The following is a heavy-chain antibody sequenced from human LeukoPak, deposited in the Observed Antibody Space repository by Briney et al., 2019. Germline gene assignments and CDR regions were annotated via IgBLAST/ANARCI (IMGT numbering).Heavy chain of an antibody. CDR2: ITSNGDTT. CDR3: ARDQGGYASY. V-gene: IGHV3-64*01. Sequence: GGSLRLSCAASGFTFSYYAMHWVRQAPGKGLEYVSSITSNGDTTYYATSVQGRFTISRDNSKNTLYLQMGSLRAEGLAVYYCARDQGGYASYWGQGTLVTVSS. J-gene: IGHJ4*02. D-gene: IGHD5-12*01. CDR1: GFTFSYYA.